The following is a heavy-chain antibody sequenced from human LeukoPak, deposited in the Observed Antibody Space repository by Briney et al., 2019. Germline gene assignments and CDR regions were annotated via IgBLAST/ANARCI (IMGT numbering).Heavy chain of an antibody. CDR1: GGSISSYY. Sequence: SETLSLTCTVSGGSISSYYWGSIRQPAGKGLEWIWRIYTSGSTNYNPSLKSRVTMSVDTSKNQFSLKLSSVTAEDTAVYYCAREGYDFWSGYYRKDWFDPWGQGTLVTVSS. D-gene: IGHD3-3*01. V-gene: IGHV4-4*07. J-gene: IGHJ5*02. CDR2: IYTSGST. CDR3: AREGYDFWSGYYRKDWFDP.